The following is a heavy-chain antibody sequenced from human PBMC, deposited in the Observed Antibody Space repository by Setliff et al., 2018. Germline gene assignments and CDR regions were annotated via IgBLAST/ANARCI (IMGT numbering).Heavy chain of an antibody. CDR1: GGSISSGGYY. J-gene: IGHJ3*02. D-gene: IGHD4-17*01. CDR2: IYYSGST. V-gene: IGHV4-31*03. CDR3: ARDPLTTNRRRTFDI. Sequence: TLSLTCTVSGGSISSGGYYWSWIRQHPGKGLEWIGYIYYSGSTYYNPSLKSRVTISVDTSKNQFSLKLSSVTAADTAVYYCARDPLTTNRRRTFDIWGQGTMGTVSS.